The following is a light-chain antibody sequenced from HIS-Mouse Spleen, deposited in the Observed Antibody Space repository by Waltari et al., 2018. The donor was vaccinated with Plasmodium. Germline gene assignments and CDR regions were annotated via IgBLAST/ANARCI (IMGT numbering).Light chain of an antibody. J-gene: IGLJ2*01. V-gene: IGLV3-25*03. CDR2: KDS. CDR3: QSADSSGTYQV. CDR1: ALPKQY. Sequence: SYELTQPPSVSVSPRQTARITCPGDALPKQYAYWYQQKPGQAPVLVIYKDSERPSGIPERFSGSSSGTTVTLTISGVQAEDEADYYCQSADSSGTYQVFGGGTKLTVL.